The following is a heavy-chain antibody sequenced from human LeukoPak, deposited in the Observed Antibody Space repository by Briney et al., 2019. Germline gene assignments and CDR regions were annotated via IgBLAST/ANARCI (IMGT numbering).Heavy chain of an antibody. Sequence: SQTLSLTCAVSGASVNIGGYSWSWIRQPPGKGLEWIGYIYYSGATYYNPSLKSRVTISVDTSKNQFSLKLSSVTAADTAVYYCARDNRRPYYYGSGSYRSDYYYYYMDVWGKGTTVTVSS. CDR3: ARDNRRPYYYGSGSYRSDYYYYYMDV. J-gene: IGHJ6*03. CDR1: GASVNIGGYS. V-gene: IGHV4-30-4*07. CDR2: IYYSGAT. D-gene: IGHD3-10*01.